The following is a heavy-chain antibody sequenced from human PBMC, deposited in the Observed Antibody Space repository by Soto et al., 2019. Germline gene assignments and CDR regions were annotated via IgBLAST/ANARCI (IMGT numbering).Heavy chain of an antibody. CDR1: GFTFSSYG. D-gene: IGHD3-10*01. CDR2: IASDGRLK. V-gene: IGHV3-30*18. Sequence: QVQLVESGGGVVQPGGTLRLSCAASGFTFSSYGMQWVRQAPSKGLEWVAVIASDGRLKYYVDSVKGRFTISRDNSKHTLYLQINSLRAEDTGVYYCAKDLKVSGSHYGTLNYYYGMDVWGQGTTVSVSS. CDR3: AKDLKVSGSHYGTLNYYYGMDV. J-gene: IGHJ6*02.